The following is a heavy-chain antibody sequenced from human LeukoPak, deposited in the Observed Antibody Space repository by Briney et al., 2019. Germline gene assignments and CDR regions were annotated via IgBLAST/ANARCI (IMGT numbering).Heavy chain of an antibody. CDR3: ARFGGYGRNYYYYGMDV. CDR1: GYTFTSYY. D-gene: IGHD5-12*01. Sequence: ASVKVSCKASGYTFTSYYMHWVRQAPGQGLEWMGIINPSGGSTSCAQKFQGRVTMTRDTSTSTVYMELSSLRSEDTAVYYCARFGGYGRNYYYYGMDVWGQGTTVTVSS. J-gene: IGHJ6*02. V-gene: IGHV1-46*01. CDR2: INPSGGST.